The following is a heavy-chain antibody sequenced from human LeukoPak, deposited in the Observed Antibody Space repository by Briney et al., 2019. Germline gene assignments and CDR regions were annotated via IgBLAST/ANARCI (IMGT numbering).Heavy chain of an antibody. CDR1: GFTFSSIW. J-gene: IGHJ3*02. CDR3: ARPGIAGGAFDI. D-gene: IGHD1-26*01. Sequence: GGSLRLSCAASGFTFSSIWMNWVRQVPGKGLEWVGNINPEGSEKYYVVSVEGRFTISRDNSKNSMYLQMNSLRGEDTAVYYCARPGIAGGAFDIWGQGTVVVVSS. CDR2: INPEGSEK. V-gene: IGHV3-7*01.